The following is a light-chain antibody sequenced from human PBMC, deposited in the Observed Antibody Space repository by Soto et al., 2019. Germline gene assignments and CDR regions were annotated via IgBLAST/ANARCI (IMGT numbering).Light chain of an antibody. J-gene: IGLJ1*01. CDR1: SSDVGGYNY. V-gene: IGLV2-14*01. Sequence: QSVLPHPASVSWSPGDSITIACTGTSSDVGGYNYVSWYQQHPGKAPKLMIYAVTDRPSGVSSRFSGSKSGNTASLTISGLQAEEEADYYCSSYTSSSTLFGTGTKATVL. CDR2: AVT. CDR3: SSYTSSSTL.